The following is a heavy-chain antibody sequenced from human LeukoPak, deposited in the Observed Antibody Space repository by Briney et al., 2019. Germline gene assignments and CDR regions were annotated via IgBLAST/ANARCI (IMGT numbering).Heavy chain of an antibody. CDR3: ARDYGDYRSPPSDFDY. CDR2: INPNSGGT. V-gene: IGHV1-2*02. Sequence: ASVKVSCKASGYTFTGYYMHWVRQAPEQGLEWMGWINPNSGGTNYAQKFQGRVTMTRDTSISTAYMELSRLRSDDTAVYYCARDYGDYRSPPSDFDYWGQGTLVTVSS. J-gene: IGHJ4*02. CDR1: GYTFTGYY. D-gene: IGHD4-17*01.